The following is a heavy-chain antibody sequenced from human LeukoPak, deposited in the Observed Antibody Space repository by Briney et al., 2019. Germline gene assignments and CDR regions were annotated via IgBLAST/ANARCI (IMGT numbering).Heavy chain of an antibody. CDR2: ISYDGSNK. D-gene: IGHD3-10*01. Sequence: GGSLRHSCAASGFTFSSYAMHWVRQAPGKGLEWVAVISYDGSNKYYADSVKGRFTISRDNSKNTLYLQMNSLRAEDTAVYYCASGYYYGSGSYYRYFDYWGQGTLVTVSS. J-gene: IGHJ4*02. V-gene: IGHV3-30*04. CDR3: ASGYYYGSGSYYRYFDY. CDR1: GFTFSSYA.